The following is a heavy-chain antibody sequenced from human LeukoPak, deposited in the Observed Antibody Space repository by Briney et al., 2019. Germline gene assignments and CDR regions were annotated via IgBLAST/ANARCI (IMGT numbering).Heavy chain of an antibody. D-gene: IGHD3-10*01. CDR2: IRYDGSNK. V-gene: IGHV3-30*02. CDR1: GFTFSSYG. CDR3: AKEGPYGSGSNYDY. J-gene: IGHJ4*02. Sequence: PGGSLRLSCAASGFTFSSYGMHWVRQAPGKGLEWVAFIRYDGSNKYYADSVKGRFTISRDNSKNTLYLQMNSLRAEDTAVYYCAKEGPYGSGSNYDYWGQGTLVTVSS.